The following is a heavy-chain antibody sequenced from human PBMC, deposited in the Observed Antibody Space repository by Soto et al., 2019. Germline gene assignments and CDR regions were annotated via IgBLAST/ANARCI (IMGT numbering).Heavy chain of an antibody. CDR3: AFSGGGHAFDI. V-gene: IGHV1-46*01. Sequence: QVQLVQSGAEVKKPGASVKVSCKASGYTFTSYYMHWVRQAPGQGLEWMGIINPSGGSTSYAQKFQGRVTMTRDTSTSTVYMELSSLRSEDPAVYYCAFSGGGHAFDIWGQGTMVTVSS. CDR1: GYTFTSYY. D-gene: IGHD1-26*01. J-gene: IGHJ3*02. CDR2: INPSGGST.